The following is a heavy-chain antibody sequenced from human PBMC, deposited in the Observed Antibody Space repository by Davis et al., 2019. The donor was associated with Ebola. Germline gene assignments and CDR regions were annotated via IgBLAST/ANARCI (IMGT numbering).Heavy chain of an antibody. D-gene: IGHD6-19*01. J-gene: IGHJ4*02. CDR3: ARGSGWYRTPFDY. CDR2: IYYSGST. V-gene: IGHV4-59*01. Sequence: ESLKISCAASGFTFSSYAMSWIRQPPGKGLEWIGYIYYSGSTNYNPSLKSRVTMSVDTSKNQFSLKLSSVTAADTAVFYCARGSGWYRTPFDYWGQGTLVTVSS. CDR1: GFTFSSYA.